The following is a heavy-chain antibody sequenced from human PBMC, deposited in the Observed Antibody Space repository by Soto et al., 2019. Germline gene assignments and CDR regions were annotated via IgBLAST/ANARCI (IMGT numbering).Heavy chain of an antibody. CDR3: ARGSGRYDDY. J-gene: IGHJ4*02. D-gene: IGHD3-9*01. CDR1: GGTFSSYT. CDR2: FIPILGIA. Sequence: QVQLVQSGAEVKKPGSSVKVSCKASGGTFSSYTISWVRQAPGQGLEWMGRFIPILGIANYAQKFQGRVTITADNSTSTAYMDLSSLRSEDTAVYSCARGSGRYDDYWGQGTLVTVSS. V-gene: IGHV1-69*02.